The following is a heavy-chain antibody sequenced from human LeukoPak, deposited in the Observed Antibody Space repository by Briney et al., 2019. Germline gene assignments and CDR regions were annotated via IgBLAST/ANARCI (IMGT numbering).Heavy chain of an antibody. J-gene: IGHJ3*02. Sequence: ASVKVSCKASGYTFTSYGISWVRQAPGQGLEWMGWISAYNGNTNYAQKLQGRVTMTTDTSTSTAYMELRSLRSDDTAVYYCARVSSGRYLDAFDIWGQGTMVTVSS. V-gene: IGHV1-18*01. CDR2: ISAYNGNT. D-gene: IGHD6-19*01. CDR3: ARVSSGRYLDAFDI. CDR1: GYTFTSYG.